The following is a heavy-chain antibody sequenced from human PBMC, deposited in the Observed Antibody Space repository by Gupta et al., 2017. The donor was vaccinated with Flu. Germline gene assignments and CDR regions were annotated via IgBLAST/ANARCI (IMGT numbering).Heavy chain of an antibody. CDR3: ARDKELGDIVATLFDY. J-gene: IGHJ4*02. V-gene: IGHV1-2*02. CDR1: GYTFTGYY. Sequence: QVQLVQSGAEVKKPGASVKVSCKASGYTFTGYYMHWVRQAPGQGLEWMGWINPNSGGTNYAQKFQGRVTMTRDTSISTAYMELSRLRSDDTAVYYCARDKELGDIVATLFDYWGQGTLVTVSS. CDR2: INPNSGGT. D-gene: IGHD5-12*01.